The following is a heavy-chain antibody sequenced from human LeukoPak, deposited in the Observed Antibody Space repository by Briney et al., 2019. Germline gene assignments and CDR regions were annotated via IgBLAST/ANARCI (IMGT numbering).Heavy chain of an antibody. Sequence: SETLSLTCAVYGGSFSGYYWSWIRQPLGKGLEWIGEINHSGSTNYNPSLKSRVTISVDTSKNQFSLKLSSVTAADTAVYYCARVITFGGVIVRPHYFDYWGQGTLVTVSS. J-gene: IGHJ4*02. D-gene: IGHD3-16*02. CDR2: INHSGST. CDR1: GGSFSGYY. V-gene: IGHV4-34*01. CDR3: ARVITFGGVIVRPHYFDY.